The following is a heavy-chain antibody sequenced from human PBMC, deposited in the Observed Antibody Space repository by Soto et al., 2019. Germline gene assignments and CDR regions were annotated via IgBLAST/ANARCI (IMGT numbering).Heavy chain of an antibody. V-gene: IGHV4-39*07. D-gene: IGHD3-10*01. CDR1: GGSISSSSYY. CDR2: IYHSGST. CDR3: ARAGSRITMVRGLTPIISWFDP. J-gene: IGHJ5*02. Sequence: SSETLSLTCTVSGGSISSSSYYWGWIRQPPGKGLEWIGYIYHSGSTYYNPSLKSRVTISVDRSKNQFSLKLSSVTAADTAVYYCARAGSRITMVRGLTPIISWFDPWGQGTLVTVSS.